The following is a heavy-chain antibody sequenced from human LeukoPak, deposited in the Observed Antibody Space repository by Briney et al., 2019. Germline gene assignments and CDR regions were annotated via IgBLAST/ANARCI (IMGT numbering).Heavy chain of an antibody. Sequence: PSETLSLTCTVSGGSISSSSYYWGWIRQPPGKGLEWIGSIYYSGSTYYNPSLKSRVTISVDTSKNQFSLKLSSVTAADTAVYYCGSGITIFSGPGWFDPWGQGTLVTVSS. J-gene: IGHJ5*02. CDR1: GGSISSSSYY. CDR3: GSGITIFSGPGWFDP. V-gene: IGHV4-39*01. CDR2: IYYSGST. D-gene: IGHD3-9*01.